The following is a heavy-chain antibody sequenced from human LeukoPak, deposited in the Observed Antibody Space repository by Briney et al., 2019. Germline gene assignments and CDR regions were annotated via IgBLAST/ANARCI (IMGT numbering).Heavy chain of an antibody. Sequence: PGGSLRLSCAASGFTFSSYSMNWVRQAPGKGLEWISYISSSSSTIYYADSVKGRFTISRDNAKNSLYLQMNSLRAEDTAVYYCARDYSIIYSSGRAPVGFDYWGQGTLVTVSS. CDR3: ARDYSIIYSSGRAPVGFDY. V-gene: IGHV3-48*01. J-gene: IGHJ4*02. D-gene: IGHD3-22*01. CDR2: ISSSSSTI. CDR1: GFTFSSYS.